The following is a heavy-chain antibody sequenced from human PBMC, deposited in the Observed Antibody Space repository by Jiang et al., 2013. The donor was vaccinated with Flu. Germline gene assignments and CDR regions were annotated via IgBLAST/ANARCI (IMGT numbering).Heavy chain of an antibody. D-gene: IGHD1-14*01. V-gene: IGHV2-5*01. J-gene: IGHJ3*02. CDR2: NDDK. CDR3: AHRPLSLTPGGAFDI. Sequence: NDDKRYSPSLKSRLTITKDTSKNQVVLTMTNMDPVDTATYYCAHRPLSLTPGGAFDIWGQGTMVTVSS.